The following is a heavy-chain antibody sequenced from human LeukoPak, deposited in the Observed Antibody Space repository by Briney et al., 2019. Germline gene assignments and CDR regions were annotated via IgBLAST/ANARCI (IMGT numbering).Heavy chain of an antibody. CDR3: ARGGYSGYAFDR. CDR1: GSYISRYY. J-gene: IGHJ5*02. V-gene: IGHV4-59*07. CDR2: IYYNGST. D-gene: IGHD5-12*01. Sequence: SDTLSLTCTVSGSYISRYYWSWTRQPPGKGQKWIGNIYYNGSTNYKPSLKSRVTILVHTSKNQFSLNLRSLTAADTAVYYCARGGYSGYAFDRWGQGTRVTVSS.